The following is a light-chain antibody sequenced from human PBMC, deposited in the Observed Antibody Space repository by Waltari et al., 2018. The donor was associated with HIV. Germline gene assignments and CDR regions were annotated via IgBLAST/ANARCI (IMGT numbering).Light chain of an antibody. V-gene: IGLV3-21*04. CDR3: QVWDSSSDHWV. CDR2: DDS. J-gene: IGLJ3*02. Sequence: SYVLTQPPSVSVAPGKTAKIACEGDNLEITRVHWYQQRPGQAPIQVIDDDSDRPSGIPERFSGSNSGNTATLSITRVEVGDEADYYCQVWDSSSDHWVFGGGTKLTVL. CDR1: NLEITR.